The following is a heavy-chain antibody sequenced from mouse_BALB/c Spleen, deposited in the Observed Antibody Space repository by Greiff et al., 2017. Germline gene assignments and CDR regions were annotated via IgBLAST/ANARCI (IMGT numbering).Heavy chain of an antibody. CDR1: GYTFTSYW. CDR2: IYPGDGDT. D-gene: IGHD2-1*01. J-gene: IGHJ2*01. CDR3: ARTGERSTMPPFDY. V-gene: IGHV1-87*01. Sequence: QVQLQQSGAELARPGASVKLSCKASGYTFTSYWMQWVKQRPGQGLEWIGAIYPGDGDTRYTQKFKGKATLTADKSSSTAYMQLSSLASEDSAVYYCARTGERSTMPPFDYWGQGTTLTVSS.